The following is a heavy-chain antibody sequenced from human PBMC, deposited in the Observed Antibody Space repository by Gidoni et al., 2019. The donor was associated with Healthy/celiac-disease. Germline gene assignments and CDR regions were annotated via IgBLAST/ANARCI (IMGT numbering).Heavy chain of an antibody. J-gene: IGHJ4*02. CDR3: AKGRGEIATIQDFDY. V-gene: IGHV3-23*01. Sequence: EVQLLESGGGLVQPGGSLRLSCAPPGFPFSSYSMSWVRQSPGKGLEWVSAISGSGGSRCYADTVKGRLTIARDNSKSTLYLQMNSLRAEDTAVYYCAKGRGEIATIQDFDYWGQGTLVTVSS. D-gene: IGHD5-12*01. CDR1: GFPFSSYS. CDR2: ISGSGGSR.